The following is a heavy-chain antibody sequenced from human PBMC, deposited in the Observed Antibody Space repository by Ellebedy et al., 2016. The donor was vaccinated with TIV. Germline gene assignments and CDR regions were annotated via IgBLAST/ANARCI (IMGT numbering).Heavy chain of an antibody. D-gene: IGHD2/OR15-2a*01. V-gene: IGHV3-7*01. Sequence: GGSLRLSCAASGFSFSSTWMSWVRQAPGRGLEFVANIKEDGSQTNHMNSVKGRFTISRDNAKNSLYLQMNSLRVEDTAVYYCARDPGSSAFDIWGHGTMVTVSS. J-gene: IGHJ3*02. CDR3: ARDPGSSAFDI. CDR1: GFSFSSTW. CDR2: IKEDGSQT.